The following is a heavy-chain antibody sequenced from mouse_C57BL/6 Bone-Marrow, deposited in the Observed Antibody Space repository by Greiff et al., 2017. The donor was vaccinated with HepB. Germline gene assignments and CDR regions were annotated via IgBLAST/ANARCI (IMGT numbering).Heavy chain of an antibody. CDR3: AITTVVATDFDV. Sequence: QVHVKQSGAELVKPGASVKLSCKASGYTFTSYWMHWVKQRPGRGLEWIGRIDPNSGGTKYNEKFKSKATLTVDKPSSTAYMQLSSLTSEDSAVYYCAITTVVATDFDVWGTGTTVTVSS. J-gene: IGHJ1*03. D-gene: IGHD1-1*01. CDR2: IDPNSGGT. CDR1: GYTFTSYW. V-gene: IGHV1-72*01.